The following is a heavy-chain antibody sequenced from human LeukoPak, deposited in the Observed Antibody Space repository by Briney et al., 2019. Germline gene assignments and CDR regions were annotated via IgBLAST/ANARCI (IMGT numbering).Heavy chain of an antibody. CDR2: IASDGSST. D-gene: IGHD7-27*01. CDR1: GFTFSSYW. CDR3: AKDGGLWVSAHWGDS. Sequence: GGSLRLSCAASGFTFSSYWMNWVRQAPGKGLVWVSRIASDGSSTTYADSVKGRFSISRDNAKNTLYLQMNSLRAEDTAVYYCAKDGGLWVSAHWGDSWGRGTLVTVSS. J-gene: IGHJ4*02. V-gene: IGHV3-74*01.